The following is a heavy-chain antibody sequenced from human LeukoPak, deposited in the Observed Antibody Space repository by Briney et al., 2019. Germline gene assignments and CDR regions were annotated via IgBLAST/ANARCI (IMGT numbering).Heavy chain of an antibody. CDR3: ASLAAGDMAVAGTGPSDY. J-gene: IGHJ4*02. CDR2: INHSGST. CDR1: GGSFSGYY. V-gene: IGHV4-34*01. D-gene: IGHD6-19*01. Sequence: PSETLSHTCADSGGSFSGYYWSWIRAPPGEGLEWIGEINHSGSTNYNPSLKSRVTISVATSKNQFSLKLSSVTAADTAVYYCASLAAGDMAVAGTGPSDYWGQGTLVTVSS.